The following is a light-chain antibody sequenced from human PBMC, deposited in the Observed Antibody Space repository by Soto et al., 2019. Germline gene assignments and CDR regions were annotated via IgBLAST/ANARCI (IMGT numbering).Light chain of an antibody. J-gene: IGKJ4*01. V-gene: IGKV1-5*01. CDR3: QQYETYPLT. CDR2: DAS. CDR1: QSFSSS. Sequence: DIQMTQSPSTLSASVGDRVTITCRASQSFSSSLAWYQQKPGKAPELLIYDASSLESGVPSRFSGSGSETEFTLTISSLKPDDFSTYYCQQYETYPLTFGGGTKVEIK.